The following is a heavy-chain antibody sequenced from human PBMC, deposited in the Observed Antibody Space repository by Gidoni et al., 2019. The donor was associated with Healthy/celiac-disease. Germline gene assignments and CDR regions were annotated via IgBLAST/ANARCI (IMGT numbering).Heavy chain of an antibody. V-gene: IGHV3-9*01. CDR2: ISWNSGSI. Sequence: EVQLVESGGGLVQPGRSLRLSCAASGLTFDDYAMHWVRQAPGKGLEWVSGISWNSGSIGYADSVKGRFTISRDNAKNSLYLQMNSLRAEDTALYYCAALEVGLIDAFDYWGQGTLVTVSS. J-gene: IGHJ4*02. D-gene: IGHD3-22*01. CDR1: GLTFDDYA. CDR3: AALEVGLIDAFDY.